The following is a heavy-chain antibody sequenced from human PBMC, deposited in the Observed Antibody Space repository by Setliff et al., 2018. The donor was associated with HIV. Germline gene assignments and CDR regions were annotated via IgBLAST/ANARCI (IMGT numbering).Heavy chain of an antibody. V-gene: IGHV4-59*01. D-gene: IGHD1-1*01. CDR1: GGSMSRFY. Sequence: PSETLSLTCTVSGGSMSRFYWTWIRQPPGKGLEWIGFVYSTGSINYSPSFRGRLTISQDTSENQFSLHLTSVTAADTAVYYCARAEGDAYNSLPYFDSWGPGALVTVSS. CDR2: VYSTGSI. CDR3: ARAEGDAYNSLPYFDS. J-gene: IGHJ4*02.